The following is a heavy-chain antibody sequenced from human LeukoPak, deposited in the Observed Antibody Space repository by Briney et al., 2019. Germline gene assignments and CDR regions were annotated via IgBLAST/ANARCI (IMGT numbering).Heavy chain of an antibody. CDR1: GGSISSGSYY. Sequence: SETLSLTCSVSGGSISSGSYYWIWIRQPAGKGLDWIGRLYTSGSTNHNPSLKSRVTISVDTSKNQFSLKLSSVTAADTALYFCARDSLLPSAMGYYYMDVWGKGTTVTVSS. CDR3: ARDSLLPSAMGYYYMDV. J-gene: IGHJ6*03. D-gene: IGHD2-2*01. V-gene: IGHV4-61*02. CDR2: LYTSGST.